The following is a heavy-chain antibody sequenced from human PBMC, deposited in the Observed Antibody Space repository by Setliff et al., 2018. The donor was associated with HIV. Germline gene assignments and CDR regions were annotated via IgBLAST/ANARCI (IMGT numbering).Heavy chain of an antibody. CDR1: GFTFSPYW. J-gene: IGHJ4*02. Sequence: GGSLRLSCEASGFTFSPYWMHWVRQAPGKGLVWVSRINSDGTSTTYAESVKGRFTISRDNSKNTLYLQMNSLRAEDTAVYYCAKDPRAAVATICDYWGQGTLVTVSS. CDR2: INSDGTST. V-gene: IGHV3-74*03. D-gene: IGHD5-12*01. CDR3: AKDPRAAVATICDY.